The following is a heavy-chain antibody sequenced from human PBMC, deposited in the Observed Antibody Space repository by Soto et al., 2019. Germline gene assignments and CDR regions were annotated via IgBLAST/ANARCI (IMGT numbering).Heavy chain of an antibody. CDR3: ARYVGNYDFWSGPFFDY. V-gene: IGHV3-48*03. D-gene: IGHD3-3*01. CDR2: ISSSGSTI. CDR1: GFTFSSYE. Sequence: GGSLRLSCAASGFTFSSYEMNWVRQAPGKGLEWVSYISSSGSTIYYADSVKGRFTISRDNAKNSLYLQMNSLRAEDTAVYYCARYVGNYDFWSGPFFDYWGQGTLVTVSS. J-gene: IGHJ4*02.